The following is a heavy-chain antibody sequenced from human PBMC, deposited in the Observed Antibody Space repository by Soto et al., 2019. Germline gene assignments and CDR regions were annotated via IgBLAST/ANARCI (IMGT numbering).Heavy chain of an antibody. V-gene: IGHV3-48*01. Sequence: GGSLSLSCVASGFAFSNYSMNWVRQAPGKGLEWVSYSRSSGSPTYYAGSVKGRFTISRDNAKKSLYLQMNSLRAVDSAVYYCARMTSSLSPGRWGQGTLVTVSS. D-gene: IGHD2-2*01. CDR3: ARMTSSLSPGR. CDR2: SRSSGSPT. J-gene: IGHJ4*02. CDR1: GFAFSNYS.